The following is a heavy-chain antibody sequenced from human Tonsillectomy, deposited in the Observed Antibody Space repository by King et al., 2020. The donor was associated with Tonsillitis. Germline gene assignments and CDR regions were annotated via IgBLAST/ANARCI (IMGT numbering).Heavy chain of an antibody. V-gene: IGHV1-2*02. CDR2: INPNSGGT. D-gene: IGHD2-15*01. CDR3: ARGATMVALNYYYGMDV. CDR1: GYTFTGYY. J-gene: IGHJ6*02. Sequence: VQLVQSGAEVKKPGASVKVSCKASGYTFTGYYMHWVRQAPGQGLEWMGWINPNSGGTNYAQKFQGRVTMTRDTSISTAYMELNRLRSDDTAVYYCARGATMVALNYYYGMDVWGQGTTVTVSS.